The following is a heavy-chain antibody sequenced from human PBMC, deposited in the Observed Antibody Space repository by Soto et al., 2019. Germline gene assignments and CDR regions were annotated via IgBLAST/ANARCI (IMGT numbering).Heavy chain of an antibody. CDR3: ARTYSSGWYALDY. D-gene: IGHD6-19*01. CDR1: GYCFTSYG. Sequence: QVQLVQCGAEVKKPGASVKVSCKASGYCFTSYGINWVRQARGQGLEWMGWVSTYNDNTNYAQKLQGRVTMTTDTSTTTDYMELRSLRSDDTAVYYCARTYSSGWYALDYWGQGTLVTVSS. J-gene: IGHJ4*02. V-gene: IGHV1-18*01. CDR2: VSTYNDNT.